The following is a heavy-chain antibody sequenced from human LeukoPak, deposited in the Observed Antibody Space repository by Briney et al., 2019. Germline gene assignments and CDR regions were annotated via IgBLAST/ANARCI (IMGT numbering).Heavy chain of an antibody. CDR3: ARQQYSTSSCDS. J-gene: IGHJ4*02. D-gene: IGHD6-6*01. CDR2: IYYSGSS. CDR1: GGSISTYY. V-gene: IGHV4-59*01. Sequence: SETLSLTCSVSGGSISTYYWSWIRQPPGKGLEWIGNIYYSGSSYYNPSLKSRVTVSVDTAKNQFSLKPSSVTAADTAVYYCARQQYSTSSCDSWGQGTLVTVST.